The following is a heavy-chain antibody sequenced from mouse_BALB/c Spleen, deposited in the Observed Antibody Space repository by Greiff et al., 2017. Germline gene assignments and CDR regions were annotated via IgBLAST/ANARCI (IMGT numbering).Heavy chain of an antibody. CDR1: GFNIKDTY. CDR3: ARGRYYGSSSYYFDY. V-gene: IGHV14-3*02. Sequence: VQLQQSGAELVKPGASVKLSCTASGFNIKDTYMHWVKQRPEQGLEWIGRIDPANGNTKYDPKFQGKATITADTSSNTAYLQLSSLTSEDTAVYYCARGRYYGSSSYYFDYWGQGTTLTVSS. D-gene: IGHD1-1*01. J-gene: IGHJ2*01. CDR2: IDPANGNT.